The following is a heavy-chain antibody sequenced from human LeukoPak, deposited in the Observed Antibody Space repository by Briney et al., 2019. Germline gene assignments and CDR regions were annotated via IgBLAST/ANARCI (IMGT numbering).Heavy chain of an antibody. CDR1: GYIFTSYY. J-gene: IGHJ4*02. D-gene: IGHD3-3*01. CDR2: INPNSGGT. Sequence: ASVKVSCKASGYIFTSYYIHWVRQAPGQGLEWMGWINPNSGGTSYAQNFQDRVTMTRDTSITTTYMELSRLRSDDTAVYYCARVNYFWSLNTDYWGQGTLVTVSS. V-gene: IGHV1-2*02. CDR3: ARVNYFWSLNTDY.